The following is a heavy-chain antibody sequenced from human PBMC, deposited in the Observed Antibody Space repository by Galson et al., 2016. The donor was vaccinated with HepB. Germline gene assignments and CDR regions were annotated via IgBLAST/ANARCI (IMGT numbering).Heavy chain of an antibody. Sequence: TLSLTCTVSGGSISSGDNYWNWFRQPPGQGLEWIGYIFYYERTYYNPSLKSRLTMSVDTSKNQFSLKLSSVTAADTAIYYCARERDCGGDCRLVDYWGQGTLVTVSS. V-gene: IGHV4-30-4*01. CDR1: GGSISSGDNY. CDR3: ARERDCGGDCRLVDY. CDR2: IFYYERT. J-gene: IGHJ4*02. D-gene: IGHD2-21*02.